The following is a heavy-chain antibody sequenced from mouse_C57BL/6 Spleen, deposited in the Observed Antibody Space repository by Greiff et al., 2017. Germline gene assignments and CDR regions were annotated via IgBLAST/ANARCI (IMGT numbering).Heavy chain of an antibody. CDR3: GRRGNGYRPHDFDY. J-gene: IGHJ2*01. D-gene: IGHD2-2*01. Sequence: QVQLQQSGPELVKPGASVKISCKASGYAFSSSWMNWVKQRPGKGLEWIGRIYPGDGDTNYNGKFKGKATLTADKSSSTAYMQLSSLTSEDSAVYVCGRRGNGYRPHDFDYWGQGTTLTVSS. CDR1: GYAFSSSW. CDR2: IYPGDGDT. V-gene: IGHV1-82*01.